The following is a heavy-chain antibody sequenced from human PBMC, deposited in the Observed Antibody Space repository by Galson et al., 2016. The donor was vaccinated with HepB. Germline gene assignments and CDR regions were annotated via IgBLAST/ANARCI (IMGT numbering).Heavy chain of an antibody. J-gene: IGHJ5*02. Sequence: SLRLSCAASGFTFNSYWMSWVRRAPGKGLEWVANIKPDGSEKYYVDSVKGRFTISRDNARNSLYLQMNSLRAEDTAVYYCARGWDDFWSAGRFDPGGQGTLVTVSS. CDR2: IKPDGSEK. CDR3: ARGWDDFWSAGRFDP. V-gene: IGHV3-7*01. D-gene: IGHD3-3*01. CDR1: GFTFNSYW.